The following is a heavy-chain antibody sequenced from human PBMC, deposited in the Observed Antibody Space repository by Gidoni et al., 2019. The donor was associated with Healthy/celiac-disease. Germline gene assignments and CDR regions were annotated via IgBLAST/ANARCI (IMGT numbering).Heavy chain of an antibody. V-gene: IGHV6-1*01. J-gene: IGHJ5*02. CDR3: VCGGWLAQGWLEP. CDR1: GARVPSNSAA. Sequence: QVQLQQSGPGLVKLSQTLSITFAISGARVPSNSAAWNWIRQSPSRGLEWMGMTYDRSKWYNDYGVYVKSRITISPDTSKNQFSLELNSVTPEDTAVYYCVCGGWLAQGWLEPWGKGTLVTVSS. CDR2: TYDRSKWYN. D-gene: IGHD6-19*01.